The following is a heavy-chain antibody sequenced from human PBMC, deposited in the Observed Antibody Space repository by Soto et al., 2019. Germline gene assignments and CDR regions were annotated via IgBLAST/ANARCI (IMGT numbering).Heavy chain of an antibody. Sequence: PSETLSLTCTVSGGSITTGGYYWSWIRQLPGKGLEWIGHRYYSESTYYNPSLKSRVSISLDTSKNQFSLKLSFVTAADTAMYYCARTKCSGGSCYSWSLDYWGQGTPVTGSS. CDR1: GGSITTGGYY. J-gene: IGHJ4*02. CDR2: RYYSEST. V-gene: IGHV4-31*03. D-gene: IGHD2-15*01. CDR3: ARTKCSGGSCYSWSLDY.